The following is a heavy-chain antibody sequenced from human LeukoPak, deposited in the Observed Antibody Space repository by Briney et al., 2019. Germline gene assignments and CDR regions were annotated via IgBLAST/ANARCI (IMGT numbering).Heavy chain of an antibody. CDR3: ARDRWFGDYYYYYGMDV. V-gene: IGHV3-33*01. J-gene: IGHJ6*02. CDR1: GFTFSSYG. CDR2: TWYDGRNN. D-gene: IGHD3-10*01. Sequence: GGSLRLSCAASGFTFSSYGMHWVRQAPGKGLEWVAVTWYDGRNNYYAASVKGRFTISRDDSKTTVYLLMNSLRAEDTAVYYCARDRWFGDYYYYYGMDVWGQGTTVTVSS.